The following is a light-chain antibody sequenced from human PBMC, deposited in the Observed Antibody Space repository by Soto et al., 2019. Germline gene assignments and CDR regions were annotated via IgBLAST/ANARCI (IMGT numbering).Light chain of an antibody. CDR2: GAS. V-gene: IGKV3-20*01. Sequence: EIVLTQSPGTLSLSPGERATLSCGASQSLSSNSLAWYQQKPGQAPRLLIYGASSRATGIPDRFSGSGSGTDFTLTISRLQPEDFATYYCQQSYSTPLTFGGGTKVEIK. CDR3: QQSYSTPLT. J-gene: IGKJ4*01. CDR1: QSLSSNS.